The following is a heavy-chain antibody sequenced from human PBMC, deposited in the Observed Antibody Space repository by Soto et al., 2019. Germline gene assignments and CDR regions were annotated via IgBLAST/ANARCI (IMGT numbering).Heavy chain of an antibody. V-gene: IGHV1-24*01. D-gene: IGHD1-26*01. J-gene: IGHJ4*02. CDR2: FDPEDGET. Sequence: GASVKVSCKVSGYTLTELSMHWVRQAPGKGLEWMGGFDPEDGETIYAQKFQGRVTMTEDTSTDTAYMELSSLRSEDTAVYYCATVPILGGTREPAYYFAHWGQGTQVTV. CDR1: GYTLTELS. CDR3: ATVPILGGTREPAYYFAH.